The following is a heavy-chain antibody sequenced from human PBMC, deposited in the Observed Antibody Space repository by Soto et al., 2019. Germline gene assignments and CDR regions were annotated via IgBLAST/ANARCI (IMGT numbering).Heavy chain of an antibody. D-gene: IGHD1-26*01. V-gene: IGHV3-30-3*01. J-gene: IGHJ4*02. Sequence: VAVISYDGSNKYYADSVKGRFTISRDNSKNTLYLQMNSLRAEDTAVYYCARERGSYRYYFDYWGQGTLVTVSS. CDR3: ARERGSYRYYFDY. CDR2: ISYDGSNK.